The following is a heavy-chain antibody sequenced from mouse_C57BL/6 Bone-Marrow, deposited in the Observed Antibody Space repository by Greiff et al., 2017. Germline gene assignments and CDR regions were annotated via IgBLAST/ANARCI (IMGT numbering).Heavy chain of an antibody. J-gene: IGHJ1*03. Sequence: VQLQQPGAELVKPGASVKVSCKASGYTFTSYWMHWVKQRPGQGLEWIGRIHPSDSDTNYNQKFKGKATLTVDKSSSTAYMQLSSLTSEDSAVYYCAIRYYGSSGRYFDVWGTGTTVTVSS. V-gene: IGHV1-74*01. D-gene: IGHD1-1*01. CDR1: GYTFTSYW. CDR3: AIRYYGSSGRYFDV. CDR2: IHPSDSDT.